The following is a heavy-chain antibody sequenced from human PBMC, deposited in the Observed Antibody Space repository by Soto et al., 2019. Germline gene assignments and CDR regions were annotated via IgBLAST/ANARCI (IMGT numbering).Heavy chain of an antibody. J-gene: IGHJ4*02. V-gene: IGHV3-72*01. CDR2: TRIKADSDTT. CDR3: ARIGSGGASRFRWFDY. D-gene: IGHD2-8*02. Sequence: GGSLRLSCAASGFSFSDHYVDWVRQAPGRGLEWIGRTRIKADSDTTEYATSVKGRFTISRDDSRNSLYLQMNSLKSEDTAVYFCARIGSGGASRFRWFDYWGQGTLVTVSS. CDR1: GFSFSDHY.